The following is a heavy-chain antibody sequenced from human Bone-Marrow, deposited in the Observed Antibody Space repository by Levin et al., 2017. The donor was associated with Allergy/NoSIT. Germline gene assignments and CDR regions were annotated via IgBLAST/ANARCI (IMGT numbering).Heavy chain of an antibody. D-gene: IGHD2-8*02. V-gene: IGHV3-7*01. Sequence: GGSLRLSCAASGFTFSTYWVTWVRQAPGKGLEWVANIKQDGSEKYYVDSVKGRFTISRDNAKDSLYLQMNSLRVEDTAIYYCARDYWHWYFDLWGRGTLVTVSS. J-gene: IGHJ2*01. CDR2: IKQDGSEK. CDR3: ARDYWHWYFDL. CDR1: GFTFSTYW.